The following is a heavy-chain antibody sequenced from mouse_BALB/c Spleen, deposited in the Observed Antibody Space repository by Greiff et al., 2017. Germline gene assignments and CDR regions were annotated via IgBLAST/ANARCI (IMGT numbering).Heavy chain of an antibody. Sequence: EVKLVESGGGLVQPGGSRKLSCAASGFTFSSFGMHWVRQAPEKGLEWVAYISSGSSTIYYADTVKGRFTISRDNPKNTLFLQMTSLRSEDTAMYYCARDGNYKGYAMDYWGQGTSVTVSS. CDR3: ARDGNYKGYAMDY. V-gene: IGHV5-17*02. D-gene: IGHD2-1*01. J-gene: IGHJ4*01. CDR2: ISSGSSTI. CDR1: GFTFSSFG.